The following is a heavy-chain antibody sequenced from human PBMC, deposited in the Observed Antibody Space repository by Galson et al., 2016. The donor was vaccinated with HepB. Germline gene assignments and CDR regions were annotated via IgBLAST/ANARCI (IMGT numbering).Heavy chain of an antibody. CDR2: IYNSGST. CDR1: GGSISSYY. D-gene: IGHD2-2*01. V-gene: IGHV4-59*01. J-gene: IGHJ3*02. Sequence: SETLSLTCTVSGGSISSYYWSWIRQPPGKGLEWIGYIYNSGSTNHNLSLKSRVTISVDTSKNHFSLKLRSVTAADTAVYYCARVYCSTTSCYAFDIWGQGTVVTVSS. CDR3: ARVYCSTTSCYAFDI.